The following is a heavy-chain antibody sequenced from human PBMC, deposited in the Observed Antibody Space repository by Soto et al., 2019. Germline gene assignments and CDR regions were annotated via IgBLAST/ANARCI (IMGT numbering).Heavy chain of an antibody. J-gene: IGHJ4*02. CDR2: INPSGGST. CDR1: GYTFTSYY. V-gene: IGHV1-46*01. CDR3: GVSYSDYYY. Sequence: ASVKVSCKASGYTFTSYYMHWVRQAPGQGLEWTGIINPSGGSTTYAQNFQGRVTMTRDTSTSTVYMELSSLRSEDTAIYYCGVSYSDYYYWGQGTLVTVSS. D-gene: IGHD4-17*01.